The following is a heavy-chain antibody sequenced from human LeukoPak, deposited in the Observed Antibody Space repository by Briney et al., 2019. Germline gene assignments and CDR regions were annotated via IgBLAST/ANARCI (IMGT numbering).Heavy chain of an antibody. CDR3: AREVSEGFDF. J-gene: IGHJ4*02. Sequence: GGSLRLSCTTSGFTFSGYSMNWIRQAPGKGLEWVSSFGTRSTSIYHAGSVKGRFAISRDNAKNSLYLQMNSLRAEDTALYYCAREVSEGFDFWGQGTLVTVSS. CDR1: GFTFSGYS. CDR2: FGTRSTSI. V-gene: IGHV3-21*01. D-gene: IGHD3-22*01.